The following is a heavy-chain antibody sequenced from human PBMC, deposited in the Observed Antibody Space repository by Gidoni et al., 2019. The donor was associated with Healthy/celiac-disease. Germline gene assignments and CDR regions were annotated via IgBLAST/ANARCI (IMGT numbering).Heavy chain of an antibody. J-gene: IGHJ4*02. CDR3: AKAQMFNWIQEGFDY. V-gene: IGHV3-23*01. Sequence: EVQLLESGGGLVQPGGSLRLSCAASGFTFSSYAMSWVRQAPGKGLEWVSDISGSGGSTYYADSVKGRFTISRDNSKNTLYLQMNSLRAEDTAVYYCAKAQMFNWIQEGFDYWGQGTLVTVSS. CDR2: ISGSGGST. CDR1: GFTFSSYA. D-gene: IGHD5-18*01.